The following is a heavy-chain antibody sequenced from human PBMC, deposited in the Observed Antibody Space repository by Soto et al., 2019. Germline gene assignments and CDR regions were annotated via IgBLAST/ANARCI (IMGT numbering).Heavy chain of an antibody. V-gene: IGHV5-51*01. Sequence: GESLKISCKGSGYSFTSYWIGCVRQMPGKGLEWMAISYPGDSDTRDSPSFQGQVTISADKSISTAYLQWSSLKASDTAMYYCARRGAGTNYYYGMDVWGQGPTVTVSS. J-gene: IGHJ6*02. CDR1: GYSFTSYW. CDR2: SYPGDSDT. CDR3: ARRGAGTNYYYGMDV. D-gene: IGHD6-13*01.